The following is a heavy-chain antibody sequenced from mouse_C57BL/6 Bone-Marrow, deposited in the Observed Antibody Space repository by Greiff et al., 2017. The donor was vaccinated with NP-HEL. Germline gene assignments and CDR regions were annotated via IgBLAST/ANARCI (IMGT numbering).Heavy chain of an antibody. CDR3: ARSSITTVVATGDYCDY. D-gene: IGHD1-1*01. CDR1: GFSLSTFGMG. CDR2: IWWDDDK. V-gene: IGHV8-8*01. Sequence: QVTLNVSGPGILQPSQTLSLTCSFSGFSLSTFGMGVGWIRQPSGKGLEWLAPIWWDDDKYYNPALKSRLTISKDTSKNQVFLKIANVDTADTATYYCARSSITTVVATGDYCDYWGQGTTLTVSS. J-gene: IGHJ2*01.